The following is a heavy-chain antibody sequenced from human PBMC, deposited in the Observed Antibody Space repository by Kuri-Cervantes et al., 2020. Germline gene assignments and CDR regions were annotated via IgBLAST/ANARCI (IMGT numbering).Heavy chain of an antibody. J-gene: IGHJ6*02. CDR1: GFTFSRNT. V-gene: IGHV3-7*03. CDR3: ARGHYGLDV. Sequence: GGSLRLSCAASGFTFSRNTMNWVRQAPGKGLEGVANIKQDGSEKYYVDSVKGRFTVSRDNAKNSLYLQMNSLRAEDTAVYYCARGHYGLDVWGQGTTVTDSS. CDR2: IKQDGSEK.